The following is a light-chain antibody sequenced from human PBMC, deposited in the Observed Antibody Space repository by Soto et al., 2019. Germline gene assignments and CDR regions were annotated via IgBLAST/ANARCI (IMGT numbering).Light chain of an antibody. Sequence: EIVLTQSPGTLSLSSGERATLSCRASQSVRSNYLAWYQQKPGQAPRLLIYGASSRATGIPDRFSGSGSGTDFTLNISRLEPEDVAVYYCQQSASSPLTFGGGTKVEIK. V-gene: IGKV3-20*01. J-gene: IGKJ4*01. CDR1: QSVRSNY. CDR3: QQSASSPLT. CDR2: GAS.